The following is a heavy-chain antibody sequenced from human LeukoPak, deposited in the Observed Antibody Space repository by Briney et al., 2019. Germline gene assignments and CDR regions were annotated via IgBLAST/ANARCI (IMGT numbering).Heavy chain of an antibody. J-gene: IGHJ5*02. D-gene: IGHD6-13*01. CDR3: ARAGIAAADWFDP. CDR1: GGSISSYY. Sequence: PSETLSLTCTVSGGSISSYYWSWIRQPPGKGLEWIGYIYYSWSTNYNPSLKSRVTISVDTSKNQFSLKLSSVTAADTAVYYCARAGIAAADWFDPWGQGTLVTVSS. CDR2: IYYSWST. V-gene: IGHV4-59*01.